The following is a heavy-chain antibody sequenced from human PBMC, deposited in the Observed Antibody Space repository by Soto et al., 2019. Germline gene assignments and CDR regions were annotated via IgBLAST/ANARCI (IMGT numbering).Heavy chain of an antibody. CDR1: GFTFSSYA. CDR3: AKFSQRGYSYGFNWFDP. V-gene: IGHV3-23*01. Sequence: GGSLRLSCAASGFTFSSYAMSWVRQAPGKGLEWVSAISGSGGSTYYADSVKGRFTISRDNSKNTLYLQMNSLRAEDTAVYYCAKFSQRGYSYGFNWFDPWGQGTLVTVSS. CDR2: ISGSGGST. D-gene: IGHD5-18*01. J-gene: IGHJ5*02.